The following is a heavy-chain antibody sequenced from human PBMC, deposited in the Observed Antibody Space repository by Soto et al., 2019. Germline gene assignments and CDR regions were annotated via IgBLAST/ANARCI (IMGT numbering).Heavy chain of an antibody. CDR2: IRPDGSET. Sequence: EVQLVQSGGGLVQPGGSLRLSCVGSGFTFTDFYMNWVRQAPGKGLEWVANIRPDGSETNYVESVKGRFTTSRDNAKKSLFLQMNSLRADDTAVYYCAGWGGHDYNYWGQGILVTVSS. CDR3: AGWGGHDYNY. V-gene: IGHV3-7*03. D-gene: IGHD4-4*01. J-gene: IGHJ4*02. CDR1: GFTFTDFY.